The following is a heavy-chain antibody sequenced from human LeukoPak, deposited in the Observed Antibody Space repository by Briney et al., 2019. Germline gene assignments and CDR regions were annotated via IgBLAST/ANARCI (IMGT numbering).Heavy chain of an antibody. CDR1: GFTFSSYA. D-gene: IGHD6-19*01. J-gene: IGHJ4*02. CDR2: ISGSGGST. Sequence: PGGSLRLSCAASGFTFSSYAMRWVRQAPGKGLEWVSAISGSGGSTYYADSVKGRFTISRDNSKNTLYLQMNSLRAEDTAVYYCAKGSQWLVRAYFDYWGQGTLVTVSS. V-gene: IGHV3-23*01. CDR3: AKGSQWLVRAYFDY.